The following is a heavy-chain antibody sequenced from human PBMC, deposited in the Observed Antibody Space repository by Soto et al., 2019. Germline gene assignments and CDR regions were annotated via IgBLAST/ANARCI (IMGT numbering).Heavy chain of an antibody. V-gene: IGHV3-20*04. D-gene: IGHD6-13*01. CDR1: GFPFDKYG. J-gene: IGHJ5*02. CDR3: AREEEASAGTKWFDP. Sequence: EVQLVESGGGVVRPGGSLRLSCAASGFPFDKYGMSWVRQAPGKGLEWVAGLNWKGDRTGYADSLKGRLTISRDNAKNSLYLQMNSLRAEDTAFYYCAREEEASAGTKWFDPWGQGTLVTVSS. CDR2: LNWKGDRT.